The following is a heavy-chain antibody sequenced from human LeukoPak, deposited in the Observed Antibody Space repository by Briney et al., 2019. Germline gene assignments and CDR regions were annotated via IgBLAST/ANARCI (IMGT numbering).Heavy chain of an antibody. J-gene: IGHJ3*02. D-gene: IGHD4-17*01. CDR2: IIPILGIA. CDR3: AREGTTVTSDAFDI. V-gene: IGHV1-69*04. CDR1: GGTFSSYA. Sequence: SVKVSCKASGGTFSSYAISWVRQAPGQGLEWMGRIIPILGIANYAQKSQGRVTITADKSTSTAYMELSSLRSEDTAVYYCAREGTTVTSDAFDIWGQGTMVTVSS.